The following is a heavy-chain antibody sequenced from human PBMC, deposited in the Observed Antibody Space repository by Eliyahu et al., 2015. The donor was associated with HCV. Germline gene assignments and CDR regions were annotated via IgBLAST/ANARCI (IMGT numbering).Heavy chain of an antibody. D-gene: IGHD5-18*01. CDR3: VRGGTADTIMGDH. CDR2: ISMSGSTI. Sequence: EVHLVESGGGWAQPGGSLRLSCATXGFTFSIYEMHWVRQAPGKGLEWVSFISMSGSTIYYADTVKGRFTISRDNAKNLLNLQMNSLRGEDTAVYYCVRGGTADTIMGDHWGQGTLVTVSS. CDR1: GFTFSIYE. V-gene: IGHV3-48*03. J-gene: IGHJ4*02.